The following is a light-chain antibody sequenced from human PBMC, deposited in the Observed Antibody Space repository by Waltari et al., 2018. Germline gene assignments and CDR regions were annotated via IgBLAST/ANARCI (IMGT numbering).Light chain of an antibody. Sequence: QSALTQPASLSGSPGQSITISCTGTSSDIGSYNSVSWYQQHPGEAPKLMIYDVSVRPSWVSNPFSGSKSGNTSSLTISGLQAEDEADYYCSSSTSRTALLFGGGTKLTVL. CDR3: SSSTSRTALL. CDR1: SSDIGSYNS. J-gene: IGLJ2*01. V-gene: IGLV2-14*03. CDR2: DVS.